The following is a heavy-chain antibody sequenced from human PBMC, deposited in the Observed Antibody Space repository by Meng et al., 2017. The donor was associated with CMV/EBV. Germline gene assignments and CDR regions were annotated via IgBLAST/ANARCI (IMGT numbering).Heavy chain of an antibody. J-gene: IGHJ4*02. CDR3: AKVFGFLPPPFDY. D-gene: IGHD3-3*01. CDR1: GGSISSSSYY. Sequence: SETLSLTCTVSGGSISSSSYYWGWIRQPPGTGLEWIGSIYYSGSTYYNPSLKSRVTISVDTSKNQFSLKLSSVTAADTAVYYCAKVFGFLPPPFDYWGQGTLVTVSS. CDR2: IYYSGST. V-gene: IGHV4-39*07.